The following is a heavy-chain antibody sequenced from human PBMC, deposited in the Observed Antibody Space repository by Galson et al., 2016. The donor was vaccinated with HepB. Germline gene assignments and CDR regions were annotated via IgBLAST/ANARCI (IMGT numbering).Heavy chain of an antibody. J-gene: IGHJ4*02. D-gene: IGHD1-20*01. CDR3: ARTQSHISGIAEYYFNF. V-gene: IGHV3-23*01. CDR2: ISGGGGSS. Sequence: SLRLSCAASGFTFNSHAMTWVRQAPGKGLEWVSSISGGGGSSYYAHSVQGRFTISRDKSKDTLYLQMNSLRPEDTALYFCARTQSHISGIAEYYFNFWGQGTLVTVSS. CDR1: GFTFNSHA.